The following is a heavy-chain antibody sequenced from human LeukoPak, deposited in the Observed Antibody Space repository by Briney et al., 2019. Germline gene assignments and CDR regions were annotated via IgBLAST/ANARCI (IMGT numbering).Heavy chain of an antibody. J-gene: IGHJ3*01. CDR1: GFTFSSYG. CDR2: ITGSGGNT. Sequence: GGSLRLSCAASGFTFSSYGMHWVRQAPGKGLQWVSSITGSGGNTYYAASVKGRFTMSRDNSKNTLYLQMNSLRAEDTAVYYCTKDPNGDYVGAFDFWGQGTMVTVSS. V-gene: IGHV3-23*01. CDR3: TKDPNGDYVGAFDF. D-gene: IGHD3-16*01.